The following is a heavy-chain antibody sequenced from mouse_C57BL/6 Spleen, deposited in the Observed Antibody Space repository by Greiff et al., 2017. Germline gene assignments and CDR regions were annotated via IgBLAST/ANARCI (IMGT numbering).Heavy chain of an antibody. CDR1: GFTFSSYA. V-gene: IGHV5-4*01. D-gene: IGHD3-2*02. J-gene: IGHJ3*01. CDR3: ARDLDSSGYGAY. Sequence: EVQRVESGGGLVKPGGSLKLSCAASGFTFSSYAMSWVRQTPEKRLEWVATISDGGSYTFYPDNVKGRFTISRDNAKNNLYLQMSHLKSEDTAMYYCARDLDSSGYGAYWGQGTLVTVSA. CDR2: ISDGGSYT.